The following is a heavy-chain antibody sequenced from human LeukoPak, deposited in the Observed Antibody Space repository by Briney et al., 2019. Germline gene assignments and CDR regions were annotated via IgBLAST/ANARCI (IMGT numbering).Heavy chain of an antibody. CDR2: ISYDGSDK. V-gene: IGHV3-30*03. CDR1: GFTFSSYG. D-gene: IGHD6-13*01. J-gene: IGHJ4*02. Sequence: GGSLRFYCAASGFTFSSYGMHWVRQAPGKGLEWVAVISYDGSDKYYADSVKGRFAISRDNSRNTLYLQMSSLRAEDTAVYYCARPWAGGAAAGWGQGTLVTVSS. CDR3: ARPWAGGAAAG.